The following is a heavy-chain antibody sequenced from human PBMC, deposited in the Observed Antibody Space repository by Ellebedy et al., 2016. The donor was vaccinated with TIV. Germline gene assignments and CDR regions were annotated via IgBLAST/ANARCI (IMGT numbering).Heavy chain of an antibody. J-gene: IGHJ4*02. V-gene: IGHV3-21*01. Sequence: PGGSLRLSCAASGFIFSDSAIYWVRQAPGKGLEWVSSITGSSSYMFYADSVKGRFTISRDNAKNSLYLQLNSLRAEDTAVYYCSRGIAAVMYWGQGTLVTVSS. CDR1: GFIFSDSA. CDR3: SRGIAAVMY. D-gene: IGHD6-13*01. CDR2: ITGSSSYM.